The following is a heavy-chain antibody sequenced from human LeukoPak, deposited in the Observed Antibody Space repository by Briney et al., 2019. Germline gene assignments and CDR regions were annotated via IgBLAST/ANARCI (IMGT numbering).Heavy chain of an antibody. CDR3: AKHYDSSGYFIGFDAFDI. D-gene: IGHD3-22*01. J-gene: IGHJ3*02. V-gene: IGHV3-23*01. CDR2: ISGSGGST. Sequence: GGSLRLSCAASGFTFSSYAMSWVRQAPGKGLEWVSAISGSGGSTYYADSVKGRFTISRDNSKNTLCLQMNSLRAEDTAVYYCAKHYDSSGYFIGFDAFDIWGQGTMVTVSS. CDR1: GFTFSSYA.